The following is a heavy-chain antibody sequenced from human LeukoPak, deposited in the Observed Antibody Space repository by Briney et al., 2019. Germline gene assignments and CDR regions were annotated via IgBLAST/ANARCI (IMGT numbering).Heavy chain of an antibody. J-gene: IGHJ6*03. CDR1: GFTFSSYG. V-gene: IGHV3-30*18. CDR3: AKDDKRITMIVVVTPSGMDV. D-gene: IGHD3-22*01. Sequence: PGGSLRLSCAASGFTFSSYGMHWVRQAPGKGLEWVAVISYDGSNKYYADSVKGRFTISRDNSKNTLYLQMNSLRAEDTAVYYCAKDDKRITMIVVVTPSGMDVWGKGTTVTVSS. CDR2: ISYDGSNK.